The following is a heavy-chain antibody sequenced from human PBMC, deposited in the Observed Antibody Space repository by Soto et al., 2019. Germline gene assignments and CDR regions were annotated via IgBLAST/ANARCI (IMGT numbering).Heavy chain of an antibody. V-gene: IGHV4-38-2*01. CDR2: MYHSGVT. J-gene: IGHJ6*02. Sequence: NPSETLSLTCALYAYSIRSGYFWGWIRQPPGKGLEWIGSMYHSGVTSYNLSLKSRVTISVDTSKNQLSLKLSSATAADTAVYYCARSMYSTSAQLYYGMDVWGQGTTVTVSS. CDR1: AYSIRSGYF. CDR3: ARSMYSTSAQLYYGMDV. D-gene: IGHD6-6*01.